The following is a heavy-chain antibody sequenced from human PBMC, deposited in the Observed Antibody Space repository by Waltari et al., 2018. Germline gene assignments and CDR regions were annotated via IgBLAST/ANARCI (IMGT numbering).Heavy chain of an antibody. CDR2: TYYRSKGYN. CDR3: ARYCIAVGIYYYYGMDV. V-gene: IGHV6-1*01. Sequence: WIRQAPGQSLEWLGRTYYRSKGYNDYAVSVKSRITINPDTSKNQFSLQLNSVTPEDTAVYYCARYCIAVGIYYYYGMDVWGQGTTVTVSS. D-gene: IGHD6-19*01. J-gene: IGHJ6*02.